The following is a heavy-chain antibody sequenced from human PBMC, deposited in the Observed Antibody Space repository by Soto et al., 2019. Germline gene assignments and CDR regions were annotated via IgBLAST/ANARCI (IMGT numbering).Heavy chain of an antibody. Sequence: SETLSLTCAVSGYSISSGYYWGWFRQPPGKGLEWIGGIYHSGSTYYNQSLKSRVTISVDTSKNQFSLKLSSVTAADTAVYYCARLTNEHLSLLQHWGQGTLVTVSS. D-gene: IGHD3-3*01. V-gene: IGHV4-38-2*01. CDR1: GYSISSGYY. CDR2: IYHSGST. J-gene: IGHJ1*01. CDR3: ARLTNEHLSLLQH.